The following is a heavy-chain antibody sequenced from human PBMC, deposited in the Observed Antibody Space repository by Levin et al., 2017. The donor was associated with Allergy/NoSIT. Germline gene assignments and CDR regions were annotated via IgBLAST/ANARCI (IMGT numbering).Heavy chain of an antibody. J-gene: IGHJ4*02. CDR2: IYYSGST. Sequence: SETLSLTCTVSGGSISSSSYYWGWIRQPPGKGLEWIGSIYYSGSTYYNPSLKSRVTISVDTSKNQFSLKLSSVTAADTAVYYCARQPGIAAAAVGWGQGTLVTVSS. V-gene: IGHV4-39*01. D-gene: IGHD6-13*01. CDR3: ARQPGIAAAAVG. CDR1: GGSISSSSYY.